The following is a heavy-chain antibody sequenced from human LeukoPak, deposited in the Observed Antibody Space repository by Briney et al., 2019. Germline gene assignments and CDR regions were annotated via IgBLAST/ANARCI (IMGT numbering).Heavy chain of an antibody. V-gene: IGHV1-18*01. CDR3: AFSPSSWDALDY. CDR1: GYTFTSDG. J-gene: IGHJ4*02. Sequence: ASVTVSCKASGYTFTSDGISWVRQAPGQGLEWMGWISAYNGNTNYAQKLQGRVTMTTDTSTSTAYMELRSLRSDDTAVYYCAFSPSSWDALDYWGQGTLVTVSS. D-gene: IGHD6-13*01. CDR2: ISAYNGNT.